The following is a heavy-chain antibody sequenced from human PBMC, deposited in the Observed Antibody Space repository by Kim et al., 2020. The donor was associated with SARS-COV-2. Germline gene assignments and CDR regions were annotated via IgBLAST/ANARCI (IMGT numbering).Heavy chain of an antibody. J-gene: IGHJ4*01. CDR3: AKGSRSSGYYYDY. Sequence: GGSLRLSCAASGFTFSNYAMSWVRQAPGKGLEWFSTISGSGDSTYYADSVKGRFTISRDNSKNTLYLEMNSLRAEDTAEFYCAKGSRSSGYYYDYWGKGTMVTVSS. V-gene: IGHV3-23*01. CDR2: ISGSGDST. D-gene: IGHD3-22*01. CDR1: GFTFSNYA.